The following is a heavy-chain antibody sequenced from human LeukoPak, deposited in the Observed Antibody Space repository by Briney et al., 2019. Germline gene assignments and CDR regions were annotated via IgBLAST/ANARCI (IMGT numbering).Heavy chain of an antibody. J-gene: IGHJ4*02. CDR3: ARQGDDY. D-gene: IGHD3-16*01. V-gene: IGHV3-7*01. Sequence: GGSLRLSCVASGFTFSNYWMSWVRQAPGRGLECVANIKEDGSEKYYVDSVKGRFTISRDNAKNSLYLQMNSLRAEDTAVYYCARQGDDYWGQGTLVTVSS. CDR2: IKEDGSEK. CDR1: GFTFSNYW.